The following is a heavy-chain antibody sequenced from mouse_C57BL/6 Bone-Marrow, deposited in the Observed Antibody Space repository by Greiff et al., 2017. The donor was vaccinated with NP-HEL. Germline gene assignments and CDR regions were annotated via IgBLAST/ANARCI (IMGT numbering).Heavy chain of an antibody. CDR2: INPNNGGT. D-gene: IGHD1-1*01. CDR1: GYTFTDYY. CDR3: ARFTTVVGYYAMDY. Sequence: EVQLQQSGPELVKPGASVKISCKASGYTFTDYYMNWVKQSHGKSLEWIGDINPNNGGTSYNQKFKGKATLTVDKSSSTAYMELRSLTSEDSAVYYCARFTTVVGYYAMDYWGQGTSVTVSS. J-gene: IGHJ4*01. V-gene: IGHV1-26*01.